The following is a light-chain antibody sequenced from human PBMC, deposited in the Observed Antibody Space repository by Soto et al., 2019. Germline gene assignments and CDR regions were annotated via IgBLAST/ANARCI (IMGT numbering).Light chain of an antibody. J-gene: IGKJ5*01. CDR3: QQYGSLIT. CDR2: GAS. Sequence: ENVLTQTPGTLSLSPGERATLSCRASQSVSSSYLAWYQQKPGQAPRLLIYGASSRATGIPDRFSGSGSGTDFTLTISRLEPEDFAVYYCQQYGSLITFGQGTRLEIK. V-gene: IGKV3-20*01. CDR1: QSVSSSY.